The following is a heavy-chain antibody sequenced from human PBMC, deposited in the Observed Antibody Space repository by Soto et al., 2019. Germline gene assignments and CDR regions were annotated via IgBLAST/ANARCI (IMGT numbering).Heavy chain of an antibody. CDR1: GFTFSDYW. D-gene: IGHD6-19*01. Sequence: EVQLVESGGGLVQPGESLRLSCAASGFTFSDYWMTWVRQAPGKGLEWVANIKQDETKKSYLDSVRGRYTISRDNARNSLYLQMDSLRAEDTALYYCTRDVSPGSSPYCLDAFDMWGLGTMVTVSS. CDR2: IKQDETKK. V-gene: IGHV3-7*05. CDR3: TRDVSPGSSPYCLDAFDM. J-gene: IGHJ3*02.